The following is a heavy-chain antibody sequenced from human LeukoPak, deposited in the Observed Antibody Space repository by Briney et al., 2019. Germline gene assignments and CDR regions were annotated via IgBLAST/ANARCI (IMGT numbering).Heavy chain of an antibody. CDR2: ISSDGHVE. V-gene: IGHV3-48*03. Sequence: GGSLRLSCAASEFSFSSYEMNWVRQAPGKGLEWVSHISSDGHVETYVDSVRGRFSMSRDNAKDLLFLQMDGLRAEDTAVYYCARDTLNGPFVISLDYWGQGALVTVSS. D-gene: IGHD3-9*01. J-gene: IGHJ4*02. CDR3: ARDTLNGPFVISLDY. CDR1: EFSFSSYE.